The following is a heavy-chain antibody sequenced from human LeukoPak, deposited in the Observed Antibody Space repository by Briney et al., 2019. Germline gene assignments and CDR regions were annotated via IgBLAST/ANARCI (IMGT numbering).Heavy chain of an antibody. Sequence: PGGSLRLSCAAFEFTFRSYWMSWVRQAPGKGLEWVGNIKQEGCEKYYVDSVKGRFTISRDNAKNSLYLQMHRLRAEDTAVYYCERERGCSGGSCDSYYFDYWGQGTLVTVSS. CDR1: EFTFRSYW. V-gene: IGHV3-7*03. CDR2: IKQEGCEK. D-gene: IGHD2-15*01. J-gene: IGHJ4*02. CDR3: ERERGCSGGSCDSYYFDY.